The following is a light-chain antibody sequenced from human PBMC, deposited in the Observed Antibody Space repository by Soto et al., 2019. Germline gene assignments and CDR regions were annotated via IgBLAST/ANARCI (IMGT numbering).Light chain of an antibody. Sequence: EIVMTQSPATLSLSPGERATLSCRASQAVATTLNWYRQQPGQPPRLLIYDAYLRATGVPARFSGSGSGTEFTLTISSLQSEDFAVYYCQHYRTWPVAFGGGTKVDIK. V-gene: IGKV3-15*01. CDR1: QAVATT. CDR3: QHYRTWPVA. J-gene: IGKJ4*01. CDR2: DAY.